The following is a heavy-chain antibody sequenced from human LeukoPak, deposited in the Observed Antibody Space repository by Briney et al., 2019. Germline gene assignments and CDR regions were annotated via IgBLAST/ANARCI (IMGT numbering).Heavy chain of an antibody. CDR3: ARGSGILWFGELSTPFDY. CDR2: ISSSASIT. J-gene: IGHJ4*02. D-gene: IGHD3-10*01. Sequence: GGSLRLSCAASGFPFSDYYMSWIRQAPGKGLEWISYISSSASITYYADSVKGRFTISRDNAKNSLYLQMNSLRAEDTAVYYCARGSGILWFGELSTPFDYWGQGTLVTVSS. V-gene: IGHV3-11*04. CDR1: GFPFSDYY.